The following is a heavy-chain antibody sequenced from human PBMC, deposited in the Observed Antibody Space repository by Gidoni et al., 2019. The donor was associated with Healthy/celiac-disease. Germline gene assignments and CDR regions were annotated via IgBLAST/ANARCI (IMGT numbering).Heavy chain of an antibody. V-gene: IGHV3-33*01. Sequence: QVQLVESGGGVVQPGRSLRLSCAASGFTFSSYGMHWVRQAPGKGLEWLAVIWYDGSNKYYAESVKGRFTISRDNSKNTLYLQMNSLRAEDTAVYYCARDATPTKDAFDIWGQGTMVTVSS. J-gene: IGHJ3*02. CDR3: ARDATPTKDAFDI. CDR1: GFTFSSYG. D-gene: IGHD2-15*01. CDR2: IWYDGSNK.